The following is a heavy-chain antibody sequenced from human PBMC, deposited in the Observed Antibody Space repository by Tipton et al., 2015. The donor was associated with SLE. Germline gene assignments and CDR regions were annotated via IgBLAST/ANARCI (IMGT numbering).Heavy chain of an antibody. V-gene: IGHV4-34*01. Sequence: TLSLTCTVDSGSFSGYYWNWIRQAPGKGLEWIGEINHSGNTNYNPSLKSRVTMSVDTSKNQFSLRLSSVTAADTAVYYCARFMISVGFDYWGQGTLVTVSS. CDR2: INHSGNT. D-gene: IGHD3-16*01. J-gene: IGHJ4*02. CDR3: ARFMISVGFDY. CDR1: SGSFSGYY.